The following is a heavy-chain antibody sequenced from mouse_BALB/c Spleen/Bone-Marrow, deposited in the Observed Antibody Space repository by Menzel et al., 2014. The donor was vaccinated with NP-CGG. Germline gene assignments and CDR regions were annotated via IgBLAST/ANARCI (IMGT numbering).Heavy chain of an antibody. D-gene: IGHD2-4*01. CDR2: ISSGGSYT. CDR3: ARPYDFGAWFAY. Sequence: EVKLVESGGDLVKPGGPLKLSCAASGFTFSSYGMSWVRQTPDKRLEWVATISSGGSYTYYPDSVKGRFTIPRDNAKNTLYLQMSSLKSEDTAMYYCARPYDFGAWFAYWGQGTLVTVSA. CDR1: GFTFSSYG. J-gene: IGHJ3*01. V-gene: IGHV5-6*01.